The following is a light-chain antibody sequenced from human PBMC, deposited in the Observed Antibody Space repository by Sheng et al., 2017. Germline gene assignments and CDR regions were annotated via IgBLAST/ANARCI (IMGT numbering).Light chain of an antibody. V-gene: IGLV3-1*01. CDR1: KLGDKY. CDR3: QSAERSGAWV. CDR2: QDT. Sequence: SYDLTQSPSVSVSPGQTASITCSGDKLGDKYASWYQQKSGQSPVLVIYQDTKRPSGIPERFSGSNSGNTATLTISGVQAEDEADYYCQSAERSGAWVFGGGTKMTVL. J-gene: IGLJ3*02.